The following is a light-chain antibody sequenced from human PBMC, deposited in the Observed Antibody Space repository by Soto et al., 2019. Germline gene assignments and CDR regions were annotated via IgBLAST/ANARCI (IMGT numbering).Light chain of an antibody. V-gene: IGLV2-18*02. Sequence: QSVLTQPPSVSGSPGQSVTISCTGTSTDFVSYNRVSWYQQPPGTAPKLMIYEVSKRPSGVPDRFSGSKSGNTASLTISGLQAADEADYYCISYTDRQSYLFGTGTKVTVL. CDR3: ISYTDRQSYL. CDR2: EVS. CDR1: STDFVSYNR. J-gene: IGLJ1*01.